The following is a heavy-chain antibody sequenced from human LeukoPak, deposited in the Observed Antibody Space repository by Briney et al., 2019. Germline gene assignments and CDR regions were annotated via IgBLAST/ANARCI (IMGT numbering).Heavy chain of an antibody. J-gene: IGHJ5*02. CDR2: ISAYNGNT. CDR3: ARDTPYCSSTSCQFDP. Sequence: ASVKVSCKAPGYTFTSYGISWVRQAPGQGLEWMGWISAYNGNTNYAQKLQGRVTMTTDTSTSTAYMELRSLRSDDTAVYYCARDTPYCSSTSCQFDPWGQGTPVTVSS. CDR1: GYTFTSYG. V-gene: IGHV1-18*01. D-gene: IGHD2-2*01.